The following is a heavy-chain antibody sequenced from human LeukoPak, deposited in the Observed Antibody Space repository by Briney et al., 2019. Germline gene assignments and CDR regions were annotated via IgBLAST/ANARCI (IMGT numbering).Heavy chain of an antibody. V-gene: IGHV4-59*01. CDR3: ARGDYEDAFDI. CDR1: GGSISSYY. D-gene: IGHD3-22*01. CDR2: IYYSGST. Sequence: SETLSLTCTVSGGSISSYYWSWIRQPPGKGLEWIGYIYYSGSTNYNPSLKSRVTISVDTSKNQFSLKLSSVTAADTAVYYCARGDYEDAFDIWRQGTKVTVSS. J-gene: IGHJ3*02.